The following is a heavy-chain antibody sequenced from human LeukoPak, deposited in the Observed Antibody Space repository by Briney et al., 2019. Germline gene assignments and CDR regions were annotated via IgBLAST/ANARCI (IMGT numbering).Heavy chain of an antibody. Sequence: PGGSLRLPCAASGFTFSDYYMSWNRQAPGKGLEWVSYISSSGSTIYYADSVKGRFTISRDNAKNSLYLQMNSLRAEDTAVYYCAAGYYVLNSSGYVEYFQHWGQGTLVTVSS. J-gene: IGHJ1*01. D-gene: IGHD3-22*01. CDR3: AAGYYVLNSSGYVEYFQH. CDR2: ISSSGSTI. V-gene: IGHV3-11*01. CDR1: GFTFSDYY.